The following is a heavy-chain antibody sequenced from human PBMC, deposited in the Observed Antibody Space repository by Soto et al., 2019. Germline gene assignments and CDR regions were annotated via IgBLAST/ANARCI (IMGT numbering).Heavy chain of an antibody. CDR3: ARGGTPIDY. D-gene: IGHD3-16*01. J-gene: IGHJ4*02. Sequence: QVQLVPSGAEVKKPGASVKVSCNASGYTFTNFGISWVRHAPGPGLEWMGWISAYNGNTNYAQKFQGRVTMTTDTASSTAYMEVRSLRFDYTAGYYGARGGTPIDYWGQGTLVTVSS. V-gene: IGHV1-18*01. CDR2: ISAYNGNT. CDR1: GYTFTNFG.